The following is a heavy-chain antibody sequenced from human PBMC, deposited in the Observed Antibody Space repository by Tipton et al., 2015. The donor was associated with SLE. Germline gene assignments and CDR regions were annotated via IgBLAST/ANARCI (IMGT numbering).Heavy chain of an antibody. CDR2: IYYSGST. V-gene: IGHV4-39*07. Sequence: LRLSCTVSGYSISSSSYYWGWIRQPPGKGLEWIGSIYYSGSTYYNPSLKSRVTISVDTSKNQFSLKLSSVTAADTAVYYCARERSSTSLYYMDVWGKGTTVTVSS. J-gene: IGHJ6*03. D-gene: IGHD2-2*01. CDR1: GYSISSSSYY. CDR3: ARERSSTSLYYMDV.